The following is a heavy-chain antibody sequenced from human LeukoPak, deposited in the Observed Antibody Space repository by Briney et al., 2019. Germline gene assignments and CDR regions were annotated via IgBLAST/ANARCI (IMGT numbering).Heavy chain of an antibody. J-gene: IGHJ4*02. V-gene: IGHV3-33*01. D-gene: IGHD5-24*01. CDR3: ARARGMATTPPDS. Sequence: GRSLRLSCAASGFTFSTYGMHWVRQAPGKGLEWVAVLWYDGTNRYYADSVKDRFTISRDNPKSTLYLQMNSLRAEDTAIYYCARARGMATTPPDSWGLGTLVTVSS. CDR2: LWYDGTNR. CDR1: GFTFSTYG.